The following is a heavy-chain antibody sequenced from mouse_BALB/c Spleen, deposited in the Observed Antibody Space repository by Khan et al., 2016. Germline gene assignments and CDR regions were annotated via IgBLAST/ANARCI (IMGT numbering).Heavy chain of an antibody. Sequence: QVQLKQPGAELARPGASVKMFCKASGYTFTIYTMHWVKQRPGQGLEWIGYTNPSSGYTTYNQKSKDKATLTADNSCRTAYLQLSGLTSEDCAVYYCARSRRMGGTFLFGYWGQGTTLTVSS. J-gene: IGHJ2*01. D-gene: IGHD2-14*01. V-gene: IGHV1-4*01. CDR1: GYTFTIYT. CDR2: TNPSSGYT. CDR3: ARSRRMGGTFLFGY.